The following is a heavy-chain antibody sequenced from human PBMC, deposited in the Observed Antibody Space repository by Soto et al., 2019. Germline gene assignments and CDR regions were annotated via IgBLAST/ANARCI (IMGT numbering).Heavy chain of an antibody. CDR2: ISYDGSKK. CDR3: AKGSAAMGTALFDY. V-gene: IGHV3-30*18. J-gene: IGHJ4*02. CDR1: GFTFSSYG. Sequence: GGSLRLSCAASGFTFSSYGMHRVRQAPGKGLEWVAVISYDGSKKYYADSVKGRFTISRDNSKNTLYLQMNSLRAEDTAVYYCAKGSAAMGTALFDYWGQGTLVTVSS. D-gene: IGHD5-18*01.